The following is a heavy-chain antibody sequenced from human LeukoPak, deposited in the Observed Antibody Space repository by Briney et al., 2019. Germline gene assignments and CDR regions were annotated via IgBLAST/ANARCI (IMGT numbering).Heavy chain of an antibody. CDR2: ISSSGLTI. V-gene: IGHV3-48*04. Sequence: GGSLRLSCAASRFIFDNYGMTWVRQAPGKGLGWVSYISSSGLTIHYADSVKGRFTISRDNAKNSLYLQMNSLRAEDTAVYYCAREGYSYGGLDAFDIWGQGTMVTVSS. J-gene: IGHJ3*02. CDR1: RFIFDNYG. CDR3: AREGYSYGGLDAFDI. D-gene: IGHD5-18*01.